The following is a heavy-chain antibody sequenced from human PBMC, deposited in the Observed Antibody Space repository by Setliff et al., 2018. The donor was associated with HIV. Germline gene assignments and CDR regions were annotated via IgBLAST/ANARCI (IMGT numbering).Heavy chain of an antibody. CDR3: TRGGDLARVVGFRGFDP. CDR2: IDPNNGDS. Sequence: GASVKVSCKTSGYTFTAYYMHWVRQAPGQGLEWMGWIDPNNGDSDPAQKFQGRFTLTRDTSISTAYLELRSLTSDDTALYYGTRGGDLARVVGFRGFDPWGQGAQVTVSS. CDR1: GYTFTAYY. J-gene: IGHJ5*02. V-gene: IGHV1-2*02. D-gene: IGHD3-16*01.